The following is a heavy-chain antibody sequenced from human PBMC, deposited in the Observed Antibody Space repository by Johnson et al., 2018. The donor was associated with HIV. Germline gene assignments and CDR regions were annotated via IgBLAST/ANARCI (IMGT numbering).Heavy chain of an antibody. CDR2: IYSGGST. D-gene: IGHD2-15*01. CDR3: ARSQVAATSEGAFDI. CDR1: GFIFDDHG. V-gene: IGHV3-20*04. Sequence: VQLVESGGGVVRPGGSLRLSCAASGFIFDDHGMTWVRQAPGKGLEWVSVIYSGGSTYYADSVKGRFTISRDNAKNSLYLQMNSLRAEDTAVYYCARSQVAATSEGAFDIWGQGTMVTVSS. J-gene: IGHJ3*02.